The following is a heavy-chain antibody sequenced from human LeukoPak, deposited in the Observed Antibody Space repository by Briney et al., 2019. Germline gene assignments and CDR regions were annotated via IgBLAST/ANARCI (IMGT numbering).Heavy chain of an antibody. CDR2: IRSKANSYAT. CDR3: TRLGGYSSGWDHAT. J-gene: IGHJ5*02. V-gene: IGHV3-73*01. D-gene: IGHD6-19*01. Sequence: GGSLRLSCAASGFPFSGSAMHWVRQASGKGLEWVGRIRSKANSYATAYAASVKGRFTISRDDSKNTAYLQMNNLKTEDTAVYYCTRLGGYSSGWDHATWGQGTLVTVSS. CDR1: GFPFSGSA.